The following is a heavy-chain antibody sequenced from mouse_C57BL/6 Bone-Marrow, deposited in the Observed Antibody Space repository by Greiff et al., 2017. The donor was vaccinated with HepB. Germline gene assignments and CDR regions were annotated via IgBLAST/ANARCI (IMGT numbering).Heavy chain of an antibody. J-gene: IGHJ3*01. CDR1: GYNFTSYW. CDR3: ARLEWNWGIDPFAY. Sequence: QVQLQQPGAELVRPGTSVKLSCKASGYNFTSYWMHWVKQRPGQGLEWIGVIDPSDSYTNYNQKFKGKATLTVDTSSSTAYMQLSSLTSEDSAVFYCARLEWNWGIDPFAYWGQGTLVTVAA. D-gene: IGHD4-1*01. V-gene: IGHV1-59*01. CDR2: IDPSDSYT.